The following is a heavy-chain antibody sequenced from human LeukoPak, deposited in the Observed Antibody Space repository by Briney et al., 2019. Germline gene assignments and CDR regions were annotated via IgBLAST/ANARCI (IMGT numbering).Heavy chain of an antibody. J-gene: IGHJ4*02. V-gene: IGHV3-23*01. Sequence: PGGSLRLSCAVSGITLSNYGMSWVRQAPGRGLEGVEGISGSGGGTYYADSVKGRFTISRDNPKNTLYLQMNSLRAEDTAVYFCAKRGVVIRVILVGFHKEAYYFDSWGQGALVTVSS. D-gene: IGHD3-22*01. CDR3: AKRGVVIRVILVGFHKEAYYFDS. CDR2: ISGSGGGT. CDR1: GITLSNYG.